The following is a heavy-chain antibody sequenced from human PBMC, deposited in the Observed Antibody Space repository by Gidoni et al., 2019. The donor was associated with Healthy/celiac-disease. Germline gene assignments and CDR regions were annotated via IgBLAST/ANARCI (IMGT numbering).Heavy chain of an antibody. CDR3: ATQRGSGYYYVQDNWFDP. CDR2: INPNSGGT. Sequence: QVQLVQSGAEVKKPGASVKVSCKASGYTFTGSYMHWVRQAPGQGLEWMGWINPNSGGTNYAQKFQGRVTMTRDTSISTAYMELSRLRSDDTAVYYCATQRGSGYYYVQDNWFDPWGQGTLVTVSS. V-gene: IGHV1-2*02. J-gene: IGHJ5*02. CDR1: GYTFTGSY. D-gene: IGHD3-22*01.